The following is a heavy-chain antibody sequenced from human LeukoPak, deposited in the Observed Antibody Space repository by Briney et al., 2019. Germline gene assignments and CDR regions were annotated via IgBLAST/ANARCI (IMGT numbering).Heavy chain of an antibody. D-gene: IGHD5-24*01. CDR2: ITGSGGST. J-gene: IGHJ4*02. CDR3: ASPVEMATMVY. CDR1: GFTFSSYA. Sequence: GGSLRLSCAASGFTFSSYAMTWVRQAPGKGLEWVSVITGSGGSTYYADSVKGRFTISRDNSKNTLYLQMNSLRAEDTAVYYCASPVEMATMVYWGQGTLVTVSS. V-gene: IGHV3-23*01.